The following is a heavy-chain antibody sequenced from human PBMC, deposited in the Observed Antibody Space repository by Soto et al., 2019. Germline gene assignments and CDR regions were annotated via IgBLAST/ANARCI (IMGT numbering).Heavy chain of an antibody. CDR3: ARADYYDRSGFYYDY. Sequence: QVQLVQSGAEVKKPGASVKVSCKASGYIFTNHYIHWVRQAPGQGLEWMGIINPSGGSTNYLQKFQGRVTMTRDTSTSTVYMELSSLGSEDTTGYFCARADYYDRSGFYYDYWGQGTLVTVSS. CDR2: INPSGGST. J-gene: IGHJ4*02. D-gene: IGHD3-22*01. V-gene: IGHV1-46*01. CDR1: GYIFTNHY.